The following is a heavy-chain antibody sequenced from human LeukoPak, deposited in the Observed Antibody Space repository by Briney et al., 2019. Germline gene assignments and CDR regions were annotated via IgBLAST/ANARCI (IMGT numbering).Heavy chain of an antibody. CDR2: AYYSGST. D-gene: IGHD4-17*01. CDR3: ARISTVTSPNTGYFDN. J-gene: IGHJ4*02. Sequence: SETLSLTCGVSGYSISSGDYWGWIRQPPGKGLEGIGIAYYSGSTHYNPSLKSRVTISVDTSRNQFSLKLNSVTAADTAVYYWARISTVTSPNTGYFDNWGQGTLATVSS. CDR1: GYSISSGDY. V-gene: IGHV4-38-2*01.